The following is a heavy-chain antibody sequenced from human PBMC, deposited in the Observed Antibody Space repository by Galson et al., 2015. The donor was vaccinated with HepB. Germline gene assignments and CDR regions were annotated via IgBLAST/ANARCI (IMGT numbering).Heavy chain of an antibody. J-gene: IGHJ4*02. D-gene: IGHD6-13*01. Sequence: SLRLSCAASGFTFSSYWMHWVRQAPGKGLEWVSRIHSDGVTTTYADSVKGRFTISRDNAKNTLSLQMNSLRAEDTAVYYCAGVRESQQLGGIDFWGQGTLVTVSS. CDR1: GFTFSSYW. V-gene: IGHV3-74*01. CDR3: AGVRESQQLGGIDF. CDR2: IHSDGVTT.